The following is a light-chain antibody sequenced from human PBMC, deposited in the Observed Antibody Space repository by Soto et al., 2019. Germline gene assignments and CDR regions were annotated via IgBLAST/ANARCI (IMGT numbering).Light chain of an antibody. V-gene: IGKV1-8*01. CDR1: QGISSY. CDR2: AAS. J-gene: IGKJ3*01. CDR3: QQYYNYPFT. Sequence: AIRMTQSPSSFSASTGDRVTITCRASQGISSYLAGYQQKPGKAPKLLVYAASTLQSGVPSRFSGSGSGTDFTLTISCLQSEDFATYYCQQYYNYPFTFGPGTKVDIK.